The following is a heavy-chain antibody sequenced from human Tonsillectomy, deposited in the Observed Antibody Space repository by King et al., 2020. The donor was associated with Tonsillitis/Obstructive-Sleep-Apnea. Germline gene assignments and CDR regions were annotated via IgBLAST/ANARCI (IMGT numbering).Heavy chain of an antibody. CDR3: ATDYSNNGEDAFDI. J-gene: IGHJ3*02. V-gene: IGHV3-30*03. Sequence: VQLVESGGGVVQPGRSLRLSCAASGFTFSSYGMHWVRQAPGKGLEWVAVISYDGSNKYYADSVKGRFTISRDNSKNTLYLQMNSLRAEDTAVYYCATDYSNNGEDAFDIWGQGTMVTVSS. D-gene: IGHD4-11*01. CDR1: GFTFSSYG. CDR2: ISYDGSNK.